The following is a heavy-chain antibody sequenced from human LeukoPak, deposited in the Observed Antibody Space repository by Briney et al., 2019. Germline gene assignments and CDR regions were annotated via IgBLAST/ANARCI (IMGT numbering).Heavy chain of an antibody. D-gene: IGHD2-15*01. J-gene: IGHJ4*02. CDR1: GFTFSSYW. V-gene: IGHV3-7*03. CDR3: AREYCSGGTCYLPGY. CDR2: IKQDGSEK. Sequence: TGGSLSLSCAASGFTFSSYWMSWVRQAPGTGLEWVANIKQDGSEKYYVDSVKGRFTISRDNAKNSLCLQMNSLRAEDTAVYYCAREYCSGGTCYLPGYWGQGTLVTVSS.